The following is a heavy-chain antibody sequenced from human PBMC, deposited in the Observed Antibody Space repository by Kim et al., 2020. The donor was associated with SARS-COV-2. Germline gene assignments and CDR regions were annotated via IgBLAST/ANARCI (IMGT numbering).Heavy chain of an antibody. D-gene: IGHD6-19*01. Sequence: SVTGRFTISRDDSNNTLYLQMDSLKADDTAVYYCAKGRIPVADFYYYGMDVWGQGTTVTVSS. J-gene: IGHJ6*02. CDR3: AKGRIPVADFYYYGMDV. V-gene: IGHV3-30*02.